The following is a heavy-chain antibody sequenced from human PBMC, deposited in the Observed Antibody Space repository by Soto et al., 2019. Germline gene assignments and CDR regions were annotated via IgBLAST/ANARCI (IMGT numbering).Heavy chain of an antibody. CDR2: ISSSSSYI. D-gene: IGHD5-18*01. CDR1: GFTFSSYS. V-gene: IGHV3-21*01. Sequence: EVQLVESGGGLVKPGGSLRLSCAASGFTFSSYSMNWVRQAPGKGLEWVSSISSSSSYIYYADSVKGRFTISRDNAKNSLDMQMNILRAEDTAVYYCARDRYSYGYPFDYWGQGTLVTVSS. J-gene: IGHJ4*02. CDR3: ARDRYSYGYPFDY.